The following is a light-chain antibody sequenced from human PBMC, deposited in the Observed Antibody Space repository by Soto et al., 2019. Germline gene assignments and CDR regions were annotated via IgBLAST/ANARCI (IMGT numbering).Light chain of an antibody. J-gene: IGKJ2*01. V-gene: IGKV1-8*01. CDR1: QGIISY. CDR2: AAS. Sequence: AIRMTQSPSSLSASTGDRVTITCRASQGIISYLAWYQQKPGKAPKLLIYAASTLQSGVPSRFSGSGSGTDFTLTISCLQSEDFATYYCQQYYSYPRTFGQGTKLEIK. CDR3: QQYYSYPRT.